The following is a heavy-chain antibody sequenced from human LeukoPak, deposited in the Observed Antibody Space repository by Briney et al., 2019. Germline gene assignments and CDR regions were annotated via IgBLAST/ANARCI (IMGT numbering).Heavy chain of an antibody. J-gene: IGHJ4*02. CDR2: MNPNSGNT. Sequence: ASVKVSCKASGYTFTSYDINWVRQATGQGLEWMGWMNPNSGNTSYAQKFQGRVTITRNTSISTAYMELSRLRSDDTAVYYCARGRQQWLVHPTDFDYWGQGTLVTVSS. CDR3: ARGRQQWLVHPTDFDY. CDR1: GYTFTSYD. D-gene: IGHD6-19*01. V-gene: IGHV1-8*03.